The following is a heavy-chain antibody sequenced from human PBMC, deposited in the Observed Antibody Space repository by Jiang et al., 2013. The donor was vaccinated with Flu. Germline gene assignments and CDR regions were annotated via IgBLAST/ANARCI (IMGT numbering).Heavy chain of an antibody. CDR3: ARDSPNDYGDYGGAFDI. J-gene: IGHJ3*02. CDR1: GFTFSSYA. CDR2: ISYDGSNK. D-gene: IGHD4-17*01. V-gene: IGHV3-30*01. Sequence: GLVQPGRSLRLSCAASGFTFSSYAMHWGRQAPGKGLEWVAVISYDGSNKYYADSVKGRFTISRDNSKNTLYLQMNSLRAEDTAVYYCARDSPNDYGDYGGAFDIWGQGTMVTVSS.